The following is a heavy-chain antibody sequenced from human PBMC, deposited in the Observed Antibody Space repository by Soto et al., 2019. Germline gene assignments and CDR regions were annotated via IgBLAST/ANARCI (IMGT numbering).Heavy chain of an antibody. D-gene: IGHD2-2*01. CDR2: IYYSGST. CDR3: ARDKPYQGFDY. V-gene: IGHV4-31*03. J-gene: IGHJ4*02. CDR1: GGSISSGGYY. Sequence: SETLSLTCTVSGGSISSGGYYWSWIRQHPGKGLEWIGYIYYSGSTYYNPSLKSRVTISVDTSKNQFTLKLSSVTAADTAVYYCARDKPYQGFDYWGQGTLVPVSS.